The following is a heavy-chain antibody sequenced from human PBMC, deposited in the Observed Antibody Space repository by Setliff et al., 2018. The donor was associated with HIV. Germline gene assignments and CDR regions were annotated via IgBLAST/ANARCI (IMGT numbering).Heavy chain of an antibody. Sequence: SGPTLVNPTQTLTLTCTFSGFSLSTSGLRVSWIRQPPGKALEWLARIDWDDDKYYSTSLKTRLTISKDTSKNQVVLTMTNMDPVDTATYYCARIWFGESHYYGMDVWGQGTTVTVSS. CDR1: GFSLSTSGLR. V-gene: IGHV2-70*04. D-gene: IGHD3-10*01. CDR3: ARIWFGESHYYGMDV. CDR2: IDWDDDK. J-gene: IGHJ6*02.